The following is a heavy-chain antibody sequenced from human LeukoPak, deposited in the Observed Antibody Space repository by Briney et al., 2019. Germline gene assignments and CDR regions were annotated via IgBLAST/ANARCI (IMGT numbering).Heavy chain of an antibody. CDR1: GGSISSYY. J-gene: IGHJ4*02. V-gene: IGHV4-4*07. CDR3: ARESGVPYIDYVWGSYRQLDY. D-gene: IGHD3-16*02. Sequence: SETLSLTCTVSGGSISSYYWSWIRQPAGKGLEWIGRIYTSGSTNYNPSLKSRVTMSVDTSKNQFSLKLSSVTAADTAVYYCARESGVPYIDYVWGSYRQLDYWGQGTLVTVSS. CDR2: IYTSGST.